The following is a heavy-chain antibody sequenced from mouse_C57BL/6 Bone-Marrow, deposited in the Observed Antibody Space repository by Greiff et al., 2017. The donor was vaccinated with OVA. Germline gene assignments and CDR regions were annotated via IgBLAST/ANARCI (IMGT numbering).Heavy chain of an antibody. Sequence: EVKLMESGGGLVQSGRSLRLSCATSGFTFSDFYMEWVRQAPGKGLEWIAASRNKANDYTTEYSASVKGRFIVSRDASQSILYLQMTALRAEDTAIYYCARDARDYDYDRWYFDVWGTGTTVTVSS. CDR1: GFTFSDFY. D-gene: IGHD2-4*01. J-gene: IGHJ1*03. CDR3: ARDARDYDYDRWYFDV. CDR2: SRNKANDYTT. V-gene: IGHV7-1*01.